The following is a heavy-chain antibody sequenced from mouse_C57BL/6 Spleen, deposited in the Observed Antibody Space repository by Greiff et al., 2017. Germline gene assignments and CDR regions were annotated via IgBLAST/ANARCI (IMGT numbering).Heavy chain of an antibody. D-gene: IGHD4-1*01. Sequence: EVQLQESGPGLVKPSQSLSLTCSVTGYSITSGYYWNWIRQFPGNKLEWMGYISYDGSNNYNPSLKNRISITRDTSKNQFFLKLNSVTTEDTATYYWARDRTGYDYWGQGTTLTVSS. CDR1: GYSITSGYY. CDR3: ARDRTGYDY. J-gene: IGHJ2*01. V-gene: IGHV3-6*01. CDR2: ISYDGSN.